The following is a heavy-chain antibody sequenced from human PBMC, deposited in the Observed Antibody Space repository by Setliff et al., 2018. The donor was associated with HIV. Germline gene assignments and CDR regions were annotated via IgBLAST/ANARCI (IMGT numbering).Heavy chain of an antibody. CDR1: GGSISSYY. J-gene: IGHJ6*03. D-gene: IGHD2-8*02. CDR2: IYHSGST. Sequence: SETLSLTCTVSGGSISSYYWSWIRQPPGKGLEWIGSIYHSGSTYYNPSLKSRVTISVDTSKNQFSLKLSSVSAADTAVYYCARVSKTYWYSIPRDYYHHMDVWGKGTTVTVSS. V-gene: IGHV4-59*12. CDR3: ARVSKTYWYSIPRDYYHHMDV.